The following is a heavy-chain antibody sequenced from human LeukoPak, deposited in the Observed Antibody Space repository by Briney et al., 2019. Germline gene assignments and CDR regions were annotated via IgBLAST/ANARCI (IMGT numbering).Heavy chain of an antibody. J-gene: IGHJ4*01. CDR1: GFSVTNTL. V-gene: IGHV3-23*01. Sequence: PGGSLTLTCTLSGFSVTNTLIDWVRQAPGKGPEWVSTLSGSGITTYYADSVKGRFTISRDNSKNTQYPQMNSLRAEDTAVYYCAKGIYSSGWSYFDYWGHGTLVTVSS. CDR3: AKGIYSSGWSYFDY. CDR2: LSGSGITT. D-gene: IGHD6-19*01.